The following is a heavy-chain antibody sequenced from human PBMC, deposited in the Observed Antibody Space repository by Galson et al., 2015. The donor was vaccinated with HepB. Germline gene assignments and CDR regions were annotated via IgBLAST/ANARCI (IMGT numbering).Heavy chain of an antibody. CDR3: ARDDPSDIVVVPAASPLGY. Sequence: SVKVSCKASGGTFSSYAISWVRQAPGQGLEWMGGIIPIFGTANYAQKFKGRVTITADESTSTAYMDLSSLRSEDTAVYYCARDDPSDIVVVPAASPLGYWCQGTLVTVTS. CDR1: GGTFSSYA. V-gene: IGHV1-69*13. CDR2: IIPIFGTA. J-gene: IGHJ4*02. D-gene: IGHD2-2*01.